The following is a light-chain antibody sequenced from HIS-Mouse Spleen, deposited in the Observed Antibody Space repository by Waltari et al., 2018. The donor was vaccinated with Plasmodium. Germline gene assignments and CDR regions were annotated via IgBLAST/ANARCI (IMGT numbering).Light chain of an antibody. CDR1: KLGDKY. Sequence: SYELTQPPSVSVSPGQTASITCSGDKLGDKYACWYQQKPGQSPVLVIYQDSKRPSGIPERVSGSNSGNKATLTISGTQAMDEADYYCQAWDSSTVVFGGGTKLTVL. J-gene: IGLJ2*01. V-gene: IGLV3-1*01. CDR3: QAWDSSTVV. CDR2: QDS.